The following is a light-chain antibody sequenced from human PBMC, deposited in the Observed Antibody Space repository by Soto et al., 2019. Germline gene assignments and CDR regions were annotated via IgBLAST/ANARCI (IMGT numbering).Light chain of an antibody. CDR1: SSNIGSNT. V-gene: IGLV1-44*01. CDR3: AAWGDSLNLV. J-gene: IGLJ2*01. CDR2: SDN. Sequence: QSVLTQPPSASGTPGQRVTISCSGSSSNIGSNTVNWYQHLPGTAPKLLISSDNQRPSGVPDRFSGSKSGTSASLAISGLQSEDEGDYYCAAWGDSLNLVFGGGTKVTVL.